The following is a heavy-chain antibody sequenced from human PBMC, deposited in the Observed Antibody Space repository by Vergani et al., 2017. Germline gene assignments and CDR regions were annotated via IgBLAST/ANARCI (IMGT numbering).Heavy chain of an antibody. CDR1: GYTFTDNF. D-gene: IGHD2-2*01. CDR2: INPNSGGT. Sequence: QVQLVQSGAEVKKPGASVKVSCKASGYTFTDNFMHWVRQAPGQGLKWMGWINPNSGGTNYAQKFQGRVTMTRDTSISTAYMELSNLRSDDTAVYYCARVGTSSTRDYFDYWGQGTLVTVSS. CDR3: ARVGTSSTRDYFDY. J-gene: IGHJ4*02. V-gene: IGHV1-2*02.